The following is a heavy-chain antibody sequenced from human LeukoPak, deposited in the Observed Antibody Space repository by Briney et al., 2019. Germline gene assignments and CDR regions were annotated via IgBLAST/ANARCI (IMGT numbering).Heavy chain of an antibody. V-gene: IGHV1-69*04. D-gene: IGHD3-10*01. CDR3: ARARITMVRGVIIGWFDP. J-gene: IGHJ5*02. CDR1: GGTFSSYA. Sequence: SVKVSCKASGGTFSSYAISWVRQAPGQGLEWMGRIIPILGIANYAQKFQGRVTITADKSTSTAYMELSSLRSEDTAVYYCARARITMVRGVIIGWFDPWGQGTLVTVSS. CDR2: IIPILGIA.